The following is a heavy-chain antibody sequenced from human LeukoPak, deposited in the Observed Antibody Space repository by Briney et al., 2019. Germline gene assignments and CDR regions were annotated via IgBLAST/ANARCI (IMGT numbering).Heavy chain of an antibody. V-gene: IGHV4-34*01. CDR2: IYYSGST. Sequence: PSETLSLTCAVYGGSFSGYYWSWIRQPPGKGLEWIGSIYYSGSTYYNPSLKSRVTISVDTSKNQFSLKLSSVTAADTAVYYCARQGVTMVRGVSEINWFDPWGQGTLVTVSS. D-gene: IGHD3-10*01. CDR3: ARQGVTMVRGVSEINWFDP. CDR1: GGSFSGYY. J-gene: IGHJ5*02.